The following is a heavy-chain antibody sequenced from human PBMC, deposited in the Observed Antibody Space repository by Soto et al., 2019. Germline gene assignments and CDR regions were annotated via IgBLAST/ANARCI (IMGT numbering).Heavy chain of an antibody. CDR1: GYTFTTYG. CDR3: AREGEKPYYEYGLDV. Sequence: QVQLVQSGAEVRKPGASVKVSCKASGYTFTTYGISWVRQAPGQGLEWMGWISGYNGHTKYAQKFQGRVTMTTDTTTSTVYMDQRSLRSDDTDVYYCAREGEKPYYEYGLDVWGQGTTVTVSS. D-gene: IGHD3-16*01. V-gene: IGHV1-18*01. J-gene: IGHJ6*02. CDR2: ISGYNGHT.